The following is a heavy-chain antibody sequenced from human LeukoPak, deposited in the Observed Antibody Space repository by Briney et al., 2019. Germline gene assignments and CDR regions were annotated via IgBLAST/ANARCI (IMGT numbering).Heavy chain of an antibody. V-gene: IGHV4-34*01. J-gene: IGHJ3*02. D-gene: IGHD3-10*01. Sequence: SETLTLTCAVYGGSFSGYYWSWIRQPPGKGLEWIGEINHSGSTNYNPSLKSRVTISVDTSKNQFSLKLSSVTAADTAVYYCARAGATGAFDIWGQGTMVTVSS. CDR1: GGSFSGYY. CDR3: ARAGATGAFDI. CDR2: INHSGST.